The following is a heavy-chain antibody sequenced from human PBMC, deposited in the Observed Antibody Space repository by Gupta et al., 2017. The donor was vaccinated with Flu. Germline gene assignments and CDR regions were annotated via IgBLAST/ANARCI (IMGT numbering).Heavy chain of an antibody. CDR2: IDWDDDK. J-gene: IGHJ1*01. CDR1: GFSLTTSQVR. V-gene: IGHV2-70*04. Sequence: QVTLKESGPALVKPTQTLTLTCTLSGFSLTTSQVRVSWIRQSPGKALEWLARIDWDDDKFYSPSLKTRLTISKDTSKNQVVLTMTSLDPMDTAMYYCVGDTVGYYFQYWGQGTLVNVSS. D-gene: IGHD5-12*01. CDR3: VGDTVGYYFQY.